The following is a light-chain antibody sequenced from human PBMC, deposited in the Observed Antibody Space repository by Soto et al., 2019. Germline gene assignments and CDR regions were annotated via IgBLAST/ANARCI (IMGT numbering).Light chain of an antibody. J-gene: IGKJ1*01. V-gene: IGKV1-9*01. CDR2: ASS. CDR3: QQVASDTRT. CDR1: QGIGTY. Sequence: GDRVTVTCRASQGIGTYLVWYQQKSGKAPTVLFYASSPLQTGVPSRFSGSGSVTYFSLTSSSLHPADVATYSCQQVASDTRTFGQGTKVDIK.